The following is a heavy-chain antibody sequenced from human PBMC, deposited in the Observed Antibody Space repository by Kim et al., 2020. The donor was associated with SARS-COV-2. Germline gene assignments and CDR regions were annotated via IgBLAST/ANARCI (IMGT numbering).Heavy chain of an antibody. Sequence: SVKVSCKASGGTFSSYAISWVRQAPGQGLEWMGGIIPIFGTANYAQKFQGRVTITADESTSTAYMELSSLRSEDTAVYYCARLDYYDSSGYYGRGGYWGQGTLVTVSS. V-gene: IGHV1-69*13. D-gene: IGHD3-22*01. CDR1: GGTFSSYA. J-gene: IGHJ4*02. CDR2: IIPIFGTA. CDR3: ARLDYYDSSGYYGRGGY.